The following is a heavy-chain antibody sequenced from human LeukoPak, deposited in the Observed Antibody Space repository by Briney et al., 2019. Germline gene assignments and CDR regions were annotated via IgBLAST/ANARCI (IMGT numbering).Heavy chain of an antibody. V-gene: IGHV3-23*01. J-gene: IGHJ4*02. CDR2: ISGSGGST. Sequence: GGSLRLSCAASGFTFSSYAMSWVRQAPGKGLEWVSAISGSGGSTDYADSVKGRFTISRDNSKNTLYLQMDSLRAEDTAVYYCAKVRPPVHYGSGSYSALYFDYWGQGTLVTVSS. CDR3: AKVRPPVHYGSGSYSALYFDY. CDR1: GFTFSSYA. D-gene: IGHD3-10*01.